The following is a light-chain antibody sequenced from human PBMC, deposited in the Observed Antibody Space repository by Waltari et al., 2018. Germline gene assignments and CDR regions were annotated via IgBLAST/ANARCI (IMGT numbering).Light chain of an antibody. CDR3: QHYVRLPAT. Sequence: EIVLTQSPGTLSLSNGERATLSCRASQSVRGSLAWYQQKAGQAPRLLIYGASSRATGIPDRFSGSGSGTDFSLTISRLEPEDFAVYYCQHYVRLPATFGQGTKVEI. CDR2: GAS. CDR1: QSVRGS. V-gene: IGKV3-20*01. J-gene: IGKJ1*01.